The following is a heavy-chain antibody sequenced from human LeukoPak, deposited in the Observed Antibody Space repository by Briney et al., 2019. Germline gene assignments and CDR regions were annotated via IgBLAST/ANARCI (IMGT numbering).Heavy chain of an antibody. V-gene: IGHV1-2*02. D-gene: IGHD1-1*01. CDR3: GSYWRRDAFDI. Sequence: VASVKVSCKVSGYTLTELSMHWVRQAPGQGLEWMGWINPNSGGTNYAQKFQGRVTMTRDTSISTAYMELSRLRSDDTAVYYCGSYWRRDAFDIWGQGTMVTVSS. CDR2: INPNSGGT. J-gene: IGHJ3*02. CDR1: GYTLTELS.